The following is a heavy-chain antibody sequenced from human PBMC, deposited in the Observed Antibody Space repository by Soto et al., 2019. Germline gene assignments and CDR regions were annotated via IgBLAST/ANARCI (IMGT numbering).Heavy chain of an antibody. J-gene: IGHJ4*02. D-gene: IGHD3-22*01. CDR3: AKRRNYENSDFSDFDF. CDR2: ISGGDGST. Sequence: GGSLRLSCVASGFTFSAYSMSWVRQAPGKGLEWVSVISGGDGSTFYADSVKGRFTVSRDISKNTLYLQMNSLRAEDTAVYYCAKRRNYENSDFSDFDFWGQGTLVTVSS. CDR1: GFTFSAYS. V-gene: IGHV3-23*01.